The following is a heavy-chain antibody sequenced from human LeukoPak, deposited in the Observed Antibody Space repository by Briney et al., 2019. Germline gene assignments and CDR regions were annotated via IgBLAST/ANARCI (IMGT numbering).Heavy chain of an antibody. D-gene: IGHD3-10*01. V-gene: IGHV2-70*01. CDR1: GFSLSTSGMC. CDR2: IDWDDDK. Sequence: GSGPTLVNPTQTLTLTCTFSGFSLSTSGMCVSWIRQPPGKALEWLTLIDWDDDKYYSTSLKTRLTISKDTSKNQVVLTMTNMDPVDTATYYCARIRVSTMVRGVIGPYDYWGQGTLVTVSS. J-gene: IGHJ4*02. CDR3: ARIRVSTMVRGVIGPYDY.